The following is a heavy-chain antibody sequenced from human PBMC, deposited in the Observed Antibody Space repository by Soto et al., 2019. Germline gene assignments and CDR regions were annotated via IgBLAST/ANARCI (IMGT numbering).Heavy chain of an antibody. CDR2: ISAYDGKT. V-gene: IGHV1-18*01. J-gene: IGHJ5*02. Sequence: ASVKVSCKTSGYTFNTYGINWVRQAPGQGLELMGWISAYDGKTTYAEKFQGRVTLTTDTSTSTAYMELSSLRSDDTAIYYCARDPHEVWTSYWFDPWGQGTPVTVSS. CDR3: ARDPHEVWTSYWFDP. D-gene: IGHD3-16*01. CDR1: GYTFNTYG.